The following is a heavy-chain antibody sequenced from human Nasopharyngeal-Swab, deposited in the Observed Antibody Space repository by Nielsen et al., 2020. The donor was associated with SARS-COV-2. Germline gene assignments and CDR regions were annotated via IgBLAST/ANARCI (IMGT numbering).Heavy chain of an antibody. CDR2: IYYSGST. CDR3: VGSSWYGDYYYYYGMDV. V-gene: IGHV4-39*07. CDR1: GGSISSSSYY. Sequence: SETLSLTCTVSGGSISSSSYYWGWIRQPPGKGLEWIGSIYYSGSTYYNPSLKSRVTISVDTSKSQFSLKLSSVTAADTAVYYCVGSSWYGDYYYYYGMDVWGQWTTVTVSS. J-gene: IGHJ6*02. D-gene: IGHD6-13*01.